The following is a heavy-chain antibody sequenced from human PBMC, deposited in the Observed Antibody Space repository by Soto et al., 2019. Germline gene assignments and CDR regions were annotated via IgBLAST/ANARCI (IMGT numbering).Heavy chain of an antibody. CDR1: GYSFTSYW. CDR3: ARHSGRTAMVKGAYYYYGMDV. D-gene: IGHD5-18*01. V-gene: IGHV5-51*01. CDR2: IYPGDSDT. J-gene: IGHJ6*02. Sequence: VESLKISCKGSGYSFTSYWIGWVLHMPGKGLGMRGIIYPGDSDTRCSPSFQGQVTISADKSISTAYLQWSSLKASDTAMYYCARHSGRTAMVKGAYYYYGMDVWGQGPTVTVSS.